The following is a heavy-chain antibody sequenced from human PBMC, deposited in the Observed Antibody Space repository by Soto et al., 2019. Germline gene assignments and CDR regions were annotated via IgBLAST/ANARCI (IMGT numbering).Heavy chain of an antibody. Sequence: QVQLVQSGAEVKKPGSSVKVSCKASGGTFSSYAISWVRQAPGQGLEWMGGIIPISGTANYAQKFQGRVTITADESTNTAYMELSSQRSEDTAVYYCARSQGSSTSLEIYYYYYYGMDVWGQGTTVTVSS. V-gene: IGHV1-69*01. CDR2: IIPISGTA. D-gene: IGHD2-2*01. CDR1: GGTFSSYA. J-gene: IGHJ6*02. CDR3: ARSQGSSTSLEIYYYYYYGMDV.